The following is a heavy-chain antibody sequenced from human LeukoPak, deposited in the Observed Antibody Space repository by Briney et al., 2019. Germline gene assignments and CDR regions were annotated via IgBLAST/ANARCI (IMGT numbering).Heavy chain of an antibody. CDR2: IYTSGST. CDR3: ARDTVRDGYKGGSY. V-gene: IGHV4-61*02. J-gene: IGHJ4*02. D-gene: IGHD5-24*01. CDR1: GGSISSGSYY. Sequence: SETLSLTCTVSGGSISSGSYYWSWIRQPARKGLEWIGRIYTSGSTNYNPSLKSRVTISVDTSKNQFSLKLSSVTAADTAVYYCARDTVRDGYKGGSYWGQGTLVTVSS.